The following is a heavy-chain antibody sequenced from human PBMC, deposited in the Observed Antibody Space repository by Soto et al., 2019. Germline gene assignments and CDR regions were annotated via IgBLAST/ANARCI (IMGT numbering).Heavy chain of an antibody. CDR2: IIPILGIA. CDR1: GGTFSSYT. D-gene: IGHD3-10*01. Sequence: QVQLVQSGAEVKKPGSSVKVSCKASGGTFSSYTISWVRQAPGQGLEWMGRIIPILGIANYAQKFQGRVTITAAKSTSTAYMELSSLRSEDTAVYYCASMYYYGSGSYFDGRNYYYYYMDVWGKGTTVTVSS. J-gene: IGHJ6*03. CDR3: ASMYYYGSGSYFDGRNYYYYYMDV. V-gene: IGHV1-69*02.